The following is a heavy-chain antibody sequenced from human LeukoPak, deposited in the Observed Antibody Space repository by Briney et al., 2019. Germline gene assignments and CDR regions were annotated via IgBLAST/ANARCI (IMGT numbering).Heavy chain of an antibody. V-gene: IGHV1-46*01. CDR3: ARGGVVPAAYDAFDI. J-gene: IGHJ3*02. CDR2: INPSGGST. D-gene: IGHD2-2*01. Sequence: ASVKVSCKASGYTFTSYYMHWVRQAPGQGLEWMGIINPSGGSTSYAQKFQGRVTMTRDMSTSTVYMELSSLRSEDTAVYYCARGGVVPAAYDAFDIWGRGTMVTVSS. CDR1: GYTFTSYY.